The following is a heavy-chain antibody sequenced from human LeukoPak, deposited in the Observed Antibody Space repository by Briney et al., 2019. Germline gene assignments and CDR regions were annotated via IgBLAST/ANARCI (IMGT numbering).Heavy chain of an antibody. D-gene: IGHD4-23*01. CDR2: INHSGST. CDR3: ARGGGAAQPFDY. CDR1: GVSFSGYY. J-gene: IGHJ4*02. V-gene: IGHV4-34*01. Sequence: SETLSLTCAVYGVSFSGYYWSWIRQPPGKGLEWIGEINHSGSTNYNPSLKSRVTISVDTSKNQFSLKLSSVTAADTAVYYCARGGGAAQPFDYWGQGTLVTVSS.